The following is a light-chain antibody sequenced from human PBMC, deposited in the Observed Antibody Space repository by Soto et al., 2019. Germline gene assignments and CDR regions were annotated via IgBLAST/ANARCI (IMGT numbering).Light chain of an antibody. V-gene: IGKV1-13*02. J-gene: IGKJ4*01. CDR2: DAS. CDR1: QDIGSA. Sequence: IQLTQSPSSLSASVGVRVTITCRAGQDIGSALAWYKQRPGKTPKLLLYDASNLEAGVPSRFSGSGSGTDFTLTITSLRPEDFAPYYCQQFNGFPLTFGRGTKVQIK. CDR3: QQFNGFPLT.